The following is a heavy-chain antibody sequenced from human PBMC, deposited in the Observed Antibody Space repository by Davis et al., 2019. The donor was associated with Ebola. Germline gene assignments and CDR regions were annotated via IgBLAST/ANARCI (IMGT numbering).Heavy chain of an antibody. Sequence: SLNFSCAASAFIVSSNYMSRVRQAPGKGLEWVSVIYSGGTTNYADSVKCRFTISRHNSKNTLYLQINSLRAEDTAVYYCARGYYDSTGNRYFDFWGRGTLVTVSS. V-gene: IGHV3-53*04. CDR2: IYSGGTT. J-gene: IGHJ2*01. CDR3: ARGYYDSTGNRYFDF. D-gene: IGHD3-22*01. CDR1: AFIVSSNY.